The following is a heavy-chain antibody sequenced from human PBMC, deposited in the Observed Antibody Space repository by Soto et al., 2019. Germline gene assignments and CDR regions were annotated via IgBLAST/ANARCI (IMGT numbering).Heavy chain of an antibody. J-gene: IGHJ4*02. CDR2: IDAGNGNT. Sequence: QVQLVQSGAEVKKPGASVKVSCKASGHTSTNYAVHWVRQAPGQRLEWMGRIDAGNGNTKYSQKLQGRGTITTDTSASTAYMGLSSLRSEDTAVYYCAREGSTYGSTFDYWGQGTLVTVSS. D-gene: IGHD3-10*01. V-gene: IGHV1-3*01. CDR3: AREGSTYGSTFDY. CDR1: GHTSTNYA.